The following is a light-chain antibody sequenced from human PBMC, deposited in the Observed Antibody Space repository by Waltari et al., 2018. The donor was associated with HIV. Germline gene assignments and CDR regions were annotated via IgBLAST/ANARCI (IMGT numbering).Light chain of an antibody. CDR1: QDSSNS. V-gene: IGKV1-9*01. Sequence: DIHLTQSPSFLSASVGDRVPLTCRASQDSSNSVAWYQQRPGKAPKLLIYSTSTLQSGVPSRFRGSRSRTEFTLTIASLQAEDFATYFCQQLNTYPHTFGQGTKVEI. CDR3: QQLNTYPHT. J-gene: IGKJ2*01. CDR2: STS.